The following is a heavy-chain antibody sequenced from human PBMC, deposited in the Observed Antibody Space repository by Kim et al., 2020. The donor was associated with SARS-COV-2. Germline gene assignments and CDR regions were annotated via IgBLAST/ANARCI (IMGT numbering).Heavy chain of an antibody. CDR2: ISGSGGST. CDR3: AKDHQKYYYDSSGYYPPPYYYYGMDV. D-gene: IGHD3-22*01. J-gene: IGHJ6*02. V-gene: IGHV3-23*01. Sequence: GGSLRLSCAASGFTFSSYAMSWVRQAPGKGLEWVSAISGSGGSTYYADSVKGRFTISRDNSKNTLYLQMNSLRAEDTAVYYCAKDHQKYYYDSSGYYPPPYYYYGMDVWGQGTTVTVSS. CDR1: GFTFSSYA.